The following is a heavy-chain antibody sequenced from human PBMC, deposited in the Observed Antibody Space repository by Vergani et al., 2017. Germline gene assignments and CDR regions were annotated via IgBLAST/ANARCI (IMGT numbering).Heavy chain of an antibody. V-gene: IGHV1-69*13. D-gene: IGHD1-1*01. CDR1: GGPFRDSA. CDR3: ARAVAGTTFGV. Sequence: QVQLEQSGAEVKKPGSSVTVSCKSSGGPFRDSAITWVRQAPGHGLEWMGRPTPKFGSPNYAQKFQGRVTITADESTNTAYMDLRGLRPDDTAAYFCARAVAGTTFGVWGQGSLVTVSS. J-gene: IGHJ4*01. CDR2: PTPKFGSP.